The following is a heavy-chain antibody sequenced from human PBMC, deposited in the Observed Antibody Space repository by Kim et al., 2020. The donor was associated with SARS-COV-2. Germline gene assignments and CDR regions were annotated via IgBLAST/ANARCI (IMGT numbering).Heavy chain of an antibody. Sequence: SETLSLTCAVYAGSFSGNYWYWVRQPQGVGLEWMWVISHCGTTNYNPSLKSRVTLTVDTSKNQFSLRMTSVTAADTAVSYCSRRSAGVDWLGHGTQGTL. J-gene: IGHJ5*02. CDR2: ISHCGTT. CDR3: SRRSAGVDWLGH. CDR1: AGSFSGNY. V-gene: IGHV4-34*01.